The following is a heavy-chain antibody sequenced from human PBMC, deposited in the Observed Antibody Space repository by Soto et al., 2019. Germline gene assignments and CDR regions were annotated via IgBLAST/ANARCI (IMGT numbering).Heavy chain of an antibody. CDR3: ARHLGRYYGSGSYSLWYFDY. CDR1: GGSISSSSYY. D-gene: IGHD3-10*01. CDR2: IYYSGST. Sequence: QLQLQESGPGLVKPSETLSLTCTVSGGSISSSSYYWGWIRQPPGKGLEWIGSIYYSGSTYYNPSPKSRVTISVDTSKNQFSLKLSSVTAADTAVYYCARHLGRYYGSGSYSLWYFDYWGQGTLVTVSS. J-gene: IGHJ4*02. V-gene: IGHV4-39*01.